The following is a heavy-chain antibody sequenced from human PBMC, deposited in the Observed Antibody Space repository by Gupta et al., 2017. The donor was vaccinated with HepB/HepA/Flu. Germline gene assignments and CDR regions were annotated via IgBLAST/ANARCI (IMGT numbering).Heavy chain of an antibody. V-gene: IGHV1-18*01. J-gene: IGHJ6*03. CDR3: GRWGPMYYYMDV. CDR1: GYTFTNYG. D-gene: IGHD2-2*01. CDR2: ISAYNGRT. Sequence: QVQLVQSGAEVKNPGASVTLSCKASGYTFTNYGFTWVRQAPGQGLECIGWISAYNGRTDYAQKRQGRVSMTTDPSTTTAYMELRSLRSDDTAVYDGGRWGPMYYYMDVWGKGTTVTVSS.